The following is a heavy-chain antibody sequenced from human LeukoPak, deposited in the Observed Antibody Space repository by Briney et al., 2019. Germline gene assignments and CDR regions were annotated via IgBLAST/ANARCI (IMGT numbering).Heavy chain of an antibody. CDR1: GFIVSSNY. D-gene: IGHD2-8*01. Sequence: GGSLRLSCAASGFIVSSNYMSWVRQAPGKGLEYVSSISSNEYDTYYADSVKGRFTISRDNSKNTLFLQMSSLGAEDTAVYYCVKDLNGTWSFDYWGQGTLVTVSS. CDR3: VKDLNGTWSFDY. CDR2: ISSNEYDT. V-gene: IGHV3-64D*06. J-gene: IGHJ4*02.